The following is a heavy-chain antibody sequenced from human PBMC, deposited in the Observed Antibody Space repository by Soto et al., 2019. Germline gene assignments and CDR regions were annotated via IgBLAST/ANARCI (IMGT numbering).Heavy chain of an antibody. CDR2: IYWTGST. V-gene: IGHV4-4*02. D-gene: IGHD1-7*01. CDR3: ASRDPGTSVDY. J-gene: IGHJ4*02. Sequence: SETLSLTCAVSGGSFTSNNWWTWVRQPPGQGLEWIGEIYWTGSTNYNPSLKSRVTISLDKSENQFSLKVTSLTAADTAVYYCASRDPGTSVDYWGQGTLVTVSS. CDR1: GGSFTSNNW.